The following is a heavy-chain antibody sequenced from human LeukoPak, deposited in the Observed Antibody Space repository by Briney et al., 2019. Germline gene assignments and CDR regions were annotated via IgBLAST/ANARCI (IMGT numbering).Heavy chain of an antibody. D-gene: IGHD3-10*01. CDR3: ARAKLTRLTYYYGSGSYYGPLSAPFDY. CDR2: INHSGST. Sequence: SETLSLTCAVYGGSFSGYYWSWIRQPPGKGLEWIGEINHSGSTNYNPSLKSRVTISVDTSKNQFSLKLSSVTAADTAVYYCARAKLTRLTYYYGSGSYYGPLSAPFDYWGQGTLVTVSS. V-gene: IGHV4-34*01. J-gene: IGHJ4*02. CDR1: GGSFSGYY.